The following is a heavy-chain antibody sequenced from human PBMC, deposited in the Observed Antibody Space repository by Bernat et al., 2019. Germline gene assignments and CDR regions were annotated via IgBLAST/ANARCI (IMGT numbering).Heavy chain of an antibody. CDR1: SYSISSGYY. V-gene: IGHV4-38-2*01. CDR2: INHSGNT. J-gene: IGHJ3*02. Sequence: QVQLQESGPGLVKPSETLSLSCAVSSYSISSGYYWGWIRQPPGKGLEWIGEINHSGNTNYNPSLKSRVTISVDTSKNQVSLNMNSVTAADTALYYCARGLRVGVWQDAFDIWGQGTMVTVSS. D-gene: IGHD3-22*01. CDR3: ARGLRVGVWQDAFDI.